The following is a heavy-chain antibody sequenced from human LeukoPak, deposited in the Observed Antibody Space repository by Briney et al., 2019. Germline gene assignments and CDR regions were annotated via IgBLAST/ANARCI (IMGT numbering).Heavy chain of an antibody. V-gene: IGHV4-38-2*02. CDR1: GYSISSGYY. CDR3: AREIHGTRAFDY. D-gene: IGHD1-1*01. CDR2: IYHSGST. J-gene: IGHJ4*02. Sequence: SETLSLTCAVSGYSISSGYYWGWIRQPPGKGLEWIGSIYHSGSTYYNPSLKSRVTISVDTSKNQFSLKLSSVTAADTAVYYCAREIHGTRAFDYWGQGTLVTVSS.